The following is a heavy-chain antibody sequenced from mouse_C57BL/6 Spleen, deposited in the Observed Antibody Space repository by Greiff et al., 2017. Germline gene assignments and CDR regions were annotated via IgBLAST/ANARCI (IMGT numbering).Heavy chain of an antibody. Sequence: QVQLQQSGAELVKPGASVKLSCKASGYTFTSYWMHWVKQRPGQGLEWIGMIHPNSGSTNYNETFKSKATLTVDNSSSTAYMQLSSLTSEDSAVYYCARNFDYDGGFDFWGKGTTLTVSS. CDR3: ARNFDYDGGFDF. CDR1: GYTFTSYW. V-gene: IGHV1-64*01. CDR2: IHPNSGST. J-gene: IGHJ2*01. D-gene: IGHD2-4*01.